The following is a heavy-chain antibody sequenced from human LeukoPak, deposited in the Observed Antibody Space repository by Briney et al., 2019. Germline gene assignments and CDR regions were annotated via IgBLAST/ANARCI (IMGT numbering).Heavy chain of an antibody. CDR1: GYSISSGYY. V-gene: IGHV4-38-2*02. CDR2: IYLSGST. J-gene: IGHJ4*02. D-gene: IGHD2-21*01. Sequence: SETLSLTCTVSGYSISSGYYWGWIRQPPGKGLEWIGSIYLSGSTYYNPSLKSRVTISVDTSKNQFSLKLSSVTAADTAVYYCARSTVVNNLDYWGQGTLVTVSS. CDR3: ARSTVVNNLDY.